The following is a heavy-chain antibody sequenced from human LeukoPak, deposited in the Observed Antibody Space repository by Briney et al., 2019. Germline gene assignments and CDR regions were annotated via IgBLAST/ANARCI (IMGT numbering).Heavy chain of an antibody. Sequence: SETLSLTCTVSGGSISSSSYYWGWIRQPPGKGLEWIGSIYYSGSTYYNPSLKSRVTISVDTSKNQFSLKLSSVTAADTAVYYCARYTIFGVVIQYYFDYWGQGTLVTVSS. J-gene: IGHJ4*02. CDR1: GGSISSSSYY. V-gene: IGHV4-39*01. D-gene: IGHD3-3*01. CDR2: IYYSGST. CDR3: ARYTIFGVVIQYYFDY.